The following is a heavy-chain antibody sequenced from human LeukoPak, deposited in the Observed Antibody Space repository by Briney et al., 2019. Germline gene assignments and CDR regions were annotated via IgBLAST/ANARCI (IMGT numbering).Heavy chain of an antibody. J-gene: IGHJ5*02. D-gene: IGHD2-15*01. CDR3: AREVPRSAVVAATHSRSRWFDP. CDR2: INPNSGGT. Sequence: ASVKVSCKASGYTFTGYYMHWVRQAPGQGLEWMGWINPNSGGTNYAQKFQGRVTMTRDTSTSTVYMELSSLRSEDTAVYYCAREVPRSAVVAATHSRSRWFDPWGQGTLVTVSS. V-gene: IGHV1-2*02. CDR1: GYTFTGYY.